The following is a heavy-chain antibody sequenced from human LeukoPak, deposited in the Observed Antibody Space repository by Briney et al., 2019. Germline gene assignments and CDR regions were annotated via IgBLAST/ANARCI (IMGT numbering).Heavy chain of an antibody. D-gene: IGHD6-13*01. CDR3: AKVDRGDYSSSPVPYYNYYMNV. CDR2: ISSSSSLI. CDR1: GFTFSYYS. J-gene: IGHJ6*03. V-gene: IGHV3-21*01. Sequence: PGGSLRLSCAASGFTFSYYSVNWVRQAPGRGLGWVSCISSSSSLIFYSDSVRGRFTISRDHAKNLLYLHMNSLRVEDTAVYYCAKVDRGDYSSSPVPYYNYYMNVWGKGTTVTVSS.